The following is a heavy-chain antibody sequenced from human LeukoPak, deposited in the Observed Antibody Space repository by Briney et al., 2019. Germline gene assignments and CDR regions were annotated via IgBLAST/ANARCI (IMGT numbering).Heavy chain of an antibody. J-gene: IGHJ6*03. V-gene: IGHV3-23*01. Sequence: GGSLRLSCAASGFTFSDYAMNWVRQAPGKGLEWVSTVTSGDSTYYADSVKGRFTISRDNSKNTLYLQMNSLRAEDTALYYCAKDGGGTIFGMVIIVHYMDVWGKGTTVTVSS. D-gene: IGHD3-3*01. CDR2: VTSGDST. CDR3: AKDGGGTIFGMVIIVHYMDV. CDR1: GFTFSDYA.